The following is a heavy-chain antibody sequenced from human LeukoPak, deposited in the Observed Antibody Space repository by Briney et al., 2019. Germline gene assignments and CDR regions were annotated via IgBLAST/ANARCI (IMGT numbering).Heavy chain of an antibody. CDR2: IGSSSSTI. CDR3: ARDYGYTFDY. CDR1: GSAFSGCS. Sequence: GGSLSLSCAASGSAFSGCSMKWVRQAPGKGLEWVSYIGSSSSTIKYADSVKGRFTISRDNAKNSLYLQMNSVRDEDTAVYYCARDYGYTFDYWGQGTLVTVSS. V-gene: IGHV3-48*02. D-gene: IGHD3-16*01. J-gene: IGHJ4*02.